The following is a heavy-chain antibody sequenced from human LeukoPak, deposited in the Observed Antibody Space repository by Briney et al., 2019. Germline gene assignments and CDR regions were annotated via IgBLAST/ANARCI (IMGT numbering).Heavy chain of an antibody. V-gene: IGHV4-61*02. D-gene: IGHD5-18*01. Sequence: PSETLSLTCTVSGGSISSGSYYWSWIRQPAGKGLEWIGRIYTSGSTNYNPSLKSRVTISVDTSKNQFSLKLSSVTAADTAVYYCARERGLMDTAMVPPYYFDYWGQGTLVTVSS. CDR2: IYTSGST. J-gene: IGHJ4*02. CDR3: ARERGLMDTAMVPPYYFDY. CDR1: GGSISSGSYY.